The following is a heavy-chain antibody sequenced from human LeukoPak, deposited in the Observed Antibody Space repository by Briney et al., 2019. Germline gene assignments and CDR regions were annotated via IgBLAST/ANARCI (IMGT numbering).Heavy chain of an antibody. CDR2: IYHSGST. D-gene: IGHD6-19*01. Sequence: PSETLSLTCAVSGGSISSSNWWSWVRQPPGKGLEWIGEIYHSGSTNYNPSLKSRDTISVDKSKNQFSLKLSFVTAAHTAVYYCAAVGGWYIDYWGQGTLVTVSS. J-gene: IGHJ4*02. V-gene: IGHV4-4*02. CDR3: AAVGGWYIDY. CDR1: GGSISSSNW.